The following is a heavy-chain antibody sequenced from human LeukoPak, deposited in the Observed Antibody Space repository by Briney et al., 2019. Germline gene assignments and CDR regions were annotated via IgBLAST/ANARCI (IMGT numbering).Heavy chain of an antibody. CDR3: ATAIAVADPYYYYGMDV. J-gene: IGHJ6*02. CDR2: FDPEDGET. Sequence: ASVKVSCKVSGHTLSELSMNWVRQAPGKGLEWMGGFDPEDGETIYAQKFQGGVTMTEDTSTDTAYMELSSLRSEDTAVYYCATAIAVADPYYYYGMDVWGQGTTVTVSS. V-gene: IGHV1-24*01. D-gene: IGHD6-19*01. CDR1: GHTLSELS.